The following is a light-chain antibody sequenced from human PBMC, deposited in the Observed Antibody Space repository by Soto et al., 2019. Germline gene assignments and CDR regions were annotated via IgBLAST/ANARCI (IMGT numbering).Light chain of an antibody. V-gene: IGLV2-14*01. CDR1: SSDIGGYKY. Sequence: QSVLTQPASVSGSPGQSITISCTGTSSDIGGYKYVSWYQQHPGKAPKLIIFEASNRPSGVSDRFSGSNSGNTASLTISGLQAEDEADYYCTSYSRYSVLVFGGGTKVTVL. CDR3: TSYSRYSVLV. J-gene: IGLJ3*02. CDR2: EAS.